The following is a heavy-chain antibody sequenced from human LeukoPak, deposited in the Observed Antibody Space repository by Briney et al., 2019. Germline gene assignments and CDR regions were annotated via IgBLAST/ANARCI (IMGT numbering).Heavy chain of an antibody. Sequence: ASETLSLTCTVSGGSISSSSYYWGWIRQPPGKGLEWIVSIYYSGSTYYNPSLKSRVTISVHTSKNQFSLKLSSVTAADTAVYYCAEGAYYFDYWGQGTLVTVSS. V-gene: IGHV4-39*01. CDR1: GGSISSSSYY. CDR2: IYYSGST. J-gene: IGHJ4*02. CDR3: AEGAYYFDY. D-gene: IGHD3-16*01.